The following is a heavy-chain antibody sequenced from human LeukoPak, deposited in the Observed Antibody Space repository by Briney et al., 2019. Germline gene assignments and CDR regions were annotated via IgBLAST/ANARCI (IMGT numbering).Heavy chain of an antibody. CDR2: IYTGGTT. V-gene: IGHV3-66*01. CDR3: ATSARPGHYYGMDV. CDR1: GLTVSNNF. D-gene: IGHD6-6*01. J-gene: IGHJ6*02. Sequence: GGSLRLSCAASGLTVSNNFMSWARQAPGKGLEWVSIIYTGGTTYYGDSVKGRFTISRDNSKNTLYLQMNSLRADDTAVYYCATSARPGHYYGMDVWGQGTTVTVSS.